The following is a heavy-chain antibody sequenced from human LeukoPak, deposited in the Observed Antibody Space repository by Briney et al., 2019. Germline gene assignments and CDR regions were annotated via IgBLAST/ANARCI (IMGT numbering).Heavy chain of an antibody. CDR2: IRYDGSDK. Sequence: PGGSLRLSCAASGFTFSDYGMHWVRQAPGKRLEWVAFIRYDGSDKYYADSVKGRFTISRDNSKNTLYVQMNTLRAEDTAVYYCAKDIGRSSYYYFDYWGQGTLVTVSS. D-gene: IGHD6-13*01. V-gene: IGHV3-30*02. CDR3: AKDIGRSSYYYFDY. J-gene: IGHJ4*02. CDR1: GFTFSDYG.